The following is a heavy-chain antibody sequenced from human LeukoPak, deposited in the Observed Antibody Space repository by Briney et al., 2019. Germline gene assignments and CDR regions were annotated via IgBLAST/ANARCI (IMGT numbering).Heavy chain of an antibody. V-gene: IGHV1-2*02. D-gene: IGHD6-13*01. J-gene: IGHJ5*02. Sequence: ASVKVSCKASGYSLTNYCLHWARQAPGEGLEWMGWINPDSGDTRSAEKFQGRVTMTRDPSVNTAYMELSGLSSDDTAVYYCARDRAAGGSHNWFDPWGQGTLVTVSS. CDR2: INPDSGDT. CDR3: ARDRAAGGSHNWFDP. CDR1: GYSLTNYC.